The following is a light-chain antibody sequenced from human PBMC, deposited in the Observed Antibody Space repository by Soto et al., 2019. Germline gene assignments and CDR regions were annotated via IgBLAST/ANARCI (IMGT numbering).Light chain of an antibody. J-gene: IGKJ1*01. CDR2: RVS. CDR3: HQHGGWPEA. V-gene: IGKV3-20*01. CDR1: QTVNNNY. Sequence: IVLTQSPGTLSLSPGERTTLSCRASQTVNNNYVAWYQQKPGQAPRLLIFRVSNKATSIPDRFSGSGSGTEFILTISELEPEDSGIYHCHQHGGWPEAFGQGTKVEVK.